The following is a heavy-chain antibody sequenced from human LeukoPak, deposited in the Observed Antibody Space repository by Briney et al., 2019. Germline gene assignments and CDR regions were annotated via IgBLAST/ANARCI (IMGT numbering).Heavy chain of an antibody. CDR1: GFTFSNYA. V-gene: IGHV3-30-3*01. Sequence: GRSLRLSCAASGFTFSNYAMHWVRQAPGKGLDWVAVISYDGSNKYYADSVKGRFTISRDNSDNTLFLQMNSLRAEDTTVYYCPRSSWGIGARGLYYYYFMDVWGQGTTVTVSS. CDR2: ISYDGSNK. J-gene: IGHJ6*02. CDR3: PRSSWGIGARGLYYYYFMDV. D-gene: IGHD3-16*01.